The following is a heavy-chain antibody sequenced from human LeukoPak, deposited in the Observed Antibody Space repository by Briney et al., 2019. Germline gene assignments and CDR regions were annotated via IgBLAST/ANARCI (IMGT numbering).Heavy chain of an antibody. CDR3: AKDQRFGDLDDY. V-gene: IGHV3-23*01. Sequence: PGGSLRLSCAASGFTSSDHYMDWVRQAPGKGLEWVSSISGSAITTYYADSVKGRFAISRDNSKNTLYLQMTSLRAEDTAVYYCAKDQRFGDLDDYRGQGTLVTVSS. CDR1: GFTSSDHY. CDR2: ISGSAITT. J-gene: IGHJ4*02. D-gene: IGHD3-10*01.